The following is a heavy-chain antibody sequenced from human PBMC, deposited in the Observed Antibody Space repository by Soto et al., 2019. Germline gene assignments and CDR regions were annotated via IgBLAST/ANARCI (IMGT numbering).Heavy chain of an antibody. V-gene: IGHV1-69*13. CDR2: IIPIFGTA. J-gene: IGHJ4*02. CDR1: GGTFSSYA. D-gene: IGHD3-22*01. CDR3: ARSRYYYDSSGYSDFDY. Sequence: SVKVSCKASGGTFSSYAISCVRQAPGQGLEWMGGIIPIFGTANYAQKFQGRVTITADESTSTAYMELSSLRSEDTAVYYCARSRYYYDSSGYSDFDYWGQGTLVTVSS.